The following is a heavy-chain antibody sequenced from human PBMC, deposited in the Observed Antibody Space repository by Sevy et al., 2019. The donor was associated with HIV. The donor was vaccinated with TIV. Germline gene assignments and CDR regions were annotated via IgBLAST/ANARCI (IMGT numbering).Heavy chain of an antibody. Sequence: GGSLRLSCAASGFSFRSYSMNWVRQAPGKGLEWVSYIHSSSSTTYYADSVKGRFIISRDIAKNSLYLQMNSLRDEDTAVYYCARVRDEWEPEGMDVWGQGTTVTVSS. CDR1: GFSFRSYS. J-gene: IGHJ6*02. CDR2: IHSSSSTT. D-gene: IGHD3-10*01. CDR3: ARVRDEWEPEGMDV. V-gene: IGHV3-48*02.